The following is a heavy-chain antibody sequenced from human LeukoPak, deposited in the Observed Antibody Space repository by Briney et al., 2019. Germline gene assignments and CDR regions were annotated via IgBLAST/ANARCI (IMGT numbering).Heavy chain of an antibody. V-gene: IGHV3-48*04. J-gene: IGHJ3*02. CDR1: GFTFSSYA. Sequence: GGSLRLSCAASGFTFSSYAMSWVRQAPGKGLEWVSYISSSGSTIYYADSVKGRFTISRDNAKNSLYLQMNSLRAEDTAVYYCARGRYFAPHAFDIWGQGTMVTVSS. D-gene: IGHD3-9*01. CDR2: ISSSGSTI. CDR3: ARGRYFAPHAFDI.